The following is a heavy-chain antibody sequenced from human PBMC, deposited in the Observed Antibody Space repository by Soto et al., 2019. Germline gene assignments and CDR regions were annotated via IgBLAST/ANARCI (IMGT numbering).Heavy chain of an antibody. V-gene: IGHV4-39*01. J-gene: IGHJ5*02. CDR1: GGSISSSSYY. CDR3: AANYDFWSGAYNWFDP. Sequence: SETLSLTCTVSGGSISSSSYYWGWIRQPPGKGLEWIGSIYYSGSTYYNPSLKSRVTISVDTSKNQFSLKLSSVTAADTAVYYCAANYDFWSGAYNWFDPWGQGTLVT. CDR2: IYYSGST. D-gene: IGHD3-3*01.